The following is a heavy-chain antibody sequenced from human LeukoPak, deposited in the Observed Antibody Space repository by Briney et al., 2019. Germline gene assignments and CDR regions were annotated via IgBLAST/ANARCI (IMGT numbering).Heavy chain of an antibody. Sequence: SETLSLTCSVSGGSINSYYWSWIRQPPGKGLEWIGDIYYTGSTNYNPSLQSRVTMSVDTSKNQFSLNVSSVTAADTAVYYCARGRIAARPKPFDYWGQGTLVTVSS. CDR1: GGSINSYY. V-gene: IGHV4-59*01. D-gene: IGHD6-6*01. CDR3: ARGRIAARPKPFDY. J-gene: IGHJ4*02. CDR2: IYYTGST.